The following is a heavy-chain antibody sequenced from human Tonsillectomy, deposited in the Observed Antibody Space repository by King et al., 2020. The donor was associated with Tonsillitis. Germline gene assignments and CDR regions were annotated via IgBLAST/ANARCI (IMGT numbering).Heavy chain of an antibody. Sequence: VQLVESGGVVVQPGGSLRLSCAASGFTFDDYTMHWVRQAPGKGLEWVSLINWDGGGTYYADSVKGRFTISRDNSKNSLYLQMNSLRTEDTALYYCARDNGYCTSISCYAGLNFDSWGQGTLVTVSS. CDR3: ARDNGYCTSISCYAGLNFDS. CDR1: GFTFDDYT. CDR2: INWDGGGT. V-gene: IGHV3-43*01. D-gene: IGHD2-2*03. J-gene: IGHJ4*02.